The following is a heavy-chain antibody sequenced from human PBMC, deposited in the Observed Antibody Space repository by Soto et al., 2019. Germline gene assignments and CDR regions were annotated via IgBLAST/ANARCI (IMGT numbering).Heavy chain of an antibody. CDR2: IYYSGST. D-gene: IGHD6-19*01. J-gene: IGHJ4*02. Sequence: QLQLQESGPGLVKPSETMSLTCPVSGGSISSSSYSWGWIRQPPGKGREWFGRIYYSGSTYYNPSLKSRVTISIATSENSSSMMQRTVNGANAAEYYGARQAGIAVAGMMSCGFDYWGQGTLVTVSS. V-gene: IGHV4-39*01. CDR3: ARQAGIAVAGMMSCGFDY. CDR1: GGSISSSSYS.